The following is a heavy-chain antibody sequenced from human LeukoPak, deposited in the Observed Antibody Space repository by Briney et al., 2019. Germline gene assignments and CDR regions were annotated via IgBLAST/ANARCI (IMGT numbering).Heavy chain of an antibody. D-gene: IGHD6-19*01. CDR3: ARDMTSSGWYDY. Sequence: ASVKVSCKASGYTFSSYAISWVRQAPGQGLEWMGRIIPILGIANYAQKFQGRVTITADKSTSTAYMELSSLRSEDTAVYYCARDMTSSGWYDYWGQGTLVTVSS. CDR2: IIPILGIA. V-gene: IGHV1-69*04. J-gene: IGHJ4*02. CDR1: GYTFSSYA.